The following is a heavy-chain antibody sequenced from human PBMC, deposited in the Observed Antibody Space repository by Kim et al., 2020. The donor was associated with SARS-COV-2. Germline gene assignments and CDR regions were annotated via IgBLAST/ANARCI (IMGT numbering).Heavy chain of an antibody. CDR3: ARATSGYSYGYDYYYYGMDV. V-gene: IGHV4-61*01. CDR2: IYYSGST. Sequence: SETLSLTCTVSGGSVSSGSYYWSWIRQPPGKGLEWIGYIYYSGSTNYNPSLKSRVTISVDTSKNQFSLKLSSVTAADTAVYYCARATSGYSYGYDYYYYGMDVWGQGTTVTVSS. J-gene: IGHJ6*02. CDR1: GGSVSSGSYY. D-gene: IGHD5-18*01.